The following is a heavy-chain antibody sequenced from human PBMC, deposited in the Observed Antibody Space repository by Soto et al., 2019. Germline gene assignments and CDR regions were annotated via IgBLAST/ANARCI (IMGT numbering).Heavy chain of an antibody. CDR2: IYHSGST. Sequence: TSETLSLTCAVSGGSISSGNWLRWVRQPPGKGLEWIGEIYHSGSTNYNPSLKSRVTISVDKSKNQFSLNLNSVTAADTAVYYCARHSGSYFRDYWGQGTLVTVSS. CDR3: ARHSGSYFRDY. V-gene: IGHV4-4*02. D-gene: IGHD1-26*01. J-gene: IGHJ4*02. CDR1: GGSISSGNW.